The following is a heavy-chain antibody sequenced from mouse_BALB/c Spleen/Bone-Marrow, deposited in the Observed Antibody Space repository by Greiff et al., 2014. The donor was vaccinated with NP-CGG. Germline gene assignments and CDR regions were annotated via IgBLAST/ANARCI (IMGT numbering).Heavy chain of an antibody. CDR1: GFNIKDTY. CDR3: APYYYGSSSFAY. CDR2: IDPANGNT. Sequence: VQLQQSGAELVKPGASVKLSCTASGFNIKDTYMHWVKQRPEQGLEWIGRIDPANGNTKYDPKFQGKATITADTSSNTAYLQLSSLTSEDTAVYYCAPYYYGSSSFAYWGQGTPLTVSA. J-gene: IGHJ3*01. V-gene: IGHV14-3*02. D-gene: IGHD1-1*01.